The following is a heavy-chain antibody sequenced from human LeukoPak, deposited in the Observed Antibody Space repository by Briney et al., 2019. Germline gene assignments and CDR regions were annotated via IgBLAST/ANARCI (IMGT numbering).Heavy chain of an antibody. J-gene: IGHJ3*02. CDR2: INWNGDST. Sequence: GGSLRLSCAASGFTFDDYGMSWVRQVPGKGLEWVSGINWNGDSTGYADSVKGRFTISRDNAKNSLYLQMNSLRAEDTAVYYCARDWYDNSDAFDIWGQGTMVTVSS. CDR3: ARDWYDNSDAFDI. D-gene: IGHD3-9*01. CDR1: GFTFDDYG. V-gene: IGHV3-20*04.